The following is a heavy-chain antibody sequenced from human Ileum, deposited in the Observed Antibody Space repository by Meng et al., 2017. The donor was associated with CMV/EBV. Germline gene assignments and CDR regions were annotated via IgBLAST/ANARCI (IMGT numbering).Heavy chain of an antibody. V-gene: IGHV1-18*01. CDR2: ISAYNGNT. D-gene: IGHD3-3*01. CDR1: GYTFTSYG. Sequence: ASVKVSCKASGYTFTSYGISWVRQAPGQGLEWMGWISAYNGNTNYAQKLQGRVTMTTDTSTSTAYMELRSLRSDDTAVYYCARTSITIFGVVIIPMFDPWGRGTLVTFPS. J-gene: IGHJ5*02. CDR3: ARTSITIFGVVIIPMFDP.